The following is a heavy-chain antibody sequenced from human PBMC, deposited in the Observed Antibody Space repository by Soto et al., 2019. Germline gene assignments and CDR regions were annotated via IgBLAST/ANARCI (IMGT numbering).Heavy chain of an antibody. D-gene: IGHD3-10*01. CDR2: INYSGRTT. CDR3: VKHRGSGKTYYYNRDV. Sequence: EVQLLESGGGLVQPGGSLRLSCETSGFSFNTYAMTWVRQAPGMGLEWVAVINYSGRTTFHAQSVKGRFTISRDNSRNTVFRQMDSLRAEDTAVYYCVKHRGSGKTYYYNRDVWGLGTTVIVSS. J-gene: IGHJ6*02. CDR1: GFSFNTYA. V-gene: IGHV3-23*01.